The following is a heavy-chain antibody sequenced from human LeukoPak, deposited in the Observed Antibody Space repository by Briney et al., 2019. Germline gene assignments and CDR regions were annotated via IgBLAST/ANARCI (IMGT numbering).Heavy chain of an antibody. D-gene: IGHD3-3*01. J-gene: IGHJ4*02. V-gene: IGHV3-74*01. CDR1: GFTFSSYW. CDR2: TNRDGSST. Sequence: GGSLRLSCAASGFTFSSYWMHWVRQAPGKGPVWVARTNRDGSSTDYADSVKGRFTISKDNAKNTLYLLMNSLRAEDTDVYYCARDSVEWYIFDYWGQGTLVTVSS. CDR3: ARDSVEWYIFDY.